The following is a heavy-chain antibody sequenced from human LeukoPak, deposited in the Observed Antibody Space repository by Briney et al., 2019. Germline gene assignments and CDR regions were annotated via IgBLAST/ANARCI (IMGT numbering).Heavy chain of an antibody. J-gene: IGHJ3*01. CDR2: VYFSGST. CDR1: SGSVSSGSFY. D-gene: IGHD3-22*01. CDR3: ARTPNYYDTSGYDAFDV. V-gene: IGHV4-61*01. Sequence: PSETLSLTCAVSSGSVSSGSFYWSWIRQPPGKGLEWIGNVYFSGSTNYNPSLKSRVALSVDTSKSQFSLRLSSVTTADTAVYYCARTPNYYDTSGYDAFDVWGRGTMVTVSS.